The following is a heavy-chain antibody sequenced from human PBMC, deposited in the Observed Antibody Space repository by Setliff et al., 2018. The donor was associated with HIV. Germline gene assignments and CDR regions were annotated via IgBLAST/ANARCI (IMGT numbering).Heavy chain of an antibody. V-gene: IGHV4-39*07. Sequence: SETLSLTCTVSGGSINTGSYYWGWIRRPPGKGLESIGTIYYSGSTYYKSSLKSRLTISVDTSKNQFSLKMSSVTAADTAVYYWARARGPEGYFDSWGQGTLVTVSS. CDR1: GGSINTGSYY. D-gene: IGHD3-10*01. CDR2: IYYSGST. CDR3: ARARGPEGYFDS. J-gene: IGHJ4*02.